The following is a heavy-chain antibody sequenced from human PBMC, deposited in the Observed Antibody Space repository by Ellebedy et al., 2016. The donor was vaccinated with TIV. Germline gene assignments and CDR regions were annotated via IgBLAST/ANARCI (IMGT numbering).Heavy chain of an antibody. V-gene: IGHV4-59*01. CDR1: GGSISSYY. J-gene: IGHJ3*02. CDR2: IYYSGST. D-gene: IGHD3-3*01. CDR3: AACRPETDYDFWSGYYVPRFDAFDI. Sequence: MPSETLSLTCTVSGGSISSYYWSWIRQPPGKGLEWIGYIYYSGSTNYNPSLKSRVTISVDTSKNQFSLKLSSVTAADTAVYYCAACRPETDYDFWSGYYVPRFDAFDIWGQGTMVTVSS.